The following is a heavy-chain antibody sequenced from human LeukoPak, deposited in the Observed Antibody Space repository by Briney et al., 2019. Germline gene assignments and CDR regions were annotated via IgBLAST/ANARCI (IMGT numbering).Heavy chain of an antibody. CDR3: ARDPNSGYDMVWYLDL. CDR2: ISSDGTKK. V-gene: IGHV3-30*03. J-gene: IGHJ2*01. CDR1: GFTFSSYG. Sequence: GRSLRHSCAASGFTFSSYGMHWVRQAPGKGLEWVAVISSDGTKKYYADSVKGRFTISRDNSKDMLYLQMNSLRVDDTAVYYCARDPNSGYDMVWYLDLWGRGTLVTVSS. D-gene: IGHD5-12*01.